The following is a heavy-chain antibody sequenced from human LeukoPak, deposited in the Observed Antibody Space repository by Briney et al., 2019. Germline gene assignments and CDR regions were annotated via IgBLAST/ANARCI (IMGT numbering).Heavy chain of an antibody. CDR2: IYYSGST. D-gene: IGHD5-18*01. CDR1: GGSISSSSYY. V-gene: IGHV4-39*01. Sequence: SETLSLTCTVSGGSISSSSYYWGWIRQPPGKGLEWIGSIYYSGSTYYNPSLKSRVTISVDTSKNQFSLKLSSVTAADTAVYYCARQIQLGDPHFDYWGQGTLVTVSS. J-gene: IGHJ4*02. CDR3: ARQIQLGDPHFDY.